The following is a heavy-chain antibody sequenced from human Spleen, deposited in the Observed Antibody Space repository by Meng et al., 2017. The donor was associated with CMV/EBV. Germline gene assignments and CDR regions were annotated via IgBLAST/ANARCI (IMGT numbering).Heavy chain of an antibody. Sequence: FSDYYMTWIRQAPGKGLEYVSYISNSASTRHYADSVQGRFTISRDNAKNSLYLQMNSLRPEDTALYYCARGSARHYYDIGGLKVPPLWGQGTLVTVSS. CDR3: ARGSARHYYDIGGLKVPPL. CDR2: ISNSASTR. CDR1: FSDYY. J-gene: IGHJ4*02. V-gene: IGHV3-11*01. D-gene: IGHD3-22*01.